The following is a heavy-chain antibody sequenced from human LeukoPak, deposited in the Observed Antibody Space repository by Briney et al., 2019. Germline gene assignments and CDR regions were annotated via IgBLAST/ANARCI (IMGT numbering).Heavy chain of an antibody. V-gene: IGHV3-23*01. CDR2: ISGSGGST. CDR3: AKLIAAASNRNFDY. J-gene: IGHJ4*02. D-gene: IGHD6-13*01. Sequence: GGSPRLSCAASGFTFSSYAMSWVRQAPGKGLEWVSAISGSGGSTYYADSVKGRFTISSDNSKNTLYLQMNSLRAEDTAVYYCAKLIAAASNRNFDYWGQGTLVTVSS. CDR1: GFTFSSYA.